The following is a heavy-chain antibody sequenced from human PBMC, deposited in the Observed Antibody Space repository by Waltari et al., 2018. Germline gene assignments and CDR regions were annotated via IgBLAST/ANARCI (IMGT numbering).Heavy chain of an antibody. J-gene: IGHJ3*02. Sequence: EVQLVESGGGLVKPGGSLRLYCAASGFTFSSYSMNWVRQAPGKGLEWVSSISSSSSYIYYADSVKGRFTISRDNAKNSLYLQMNSLRAEDTAVYYCARERGYCSSTSCFRGAFDIWGQGTMVTVSS. D-gene: IGHD2-2*01. CDR2: ISSSSSYI. CDR3: ARERGYCSSTSCFRGAFDI. CDR1: GFTFSSYS. V-gene: IGHV3-21*01.